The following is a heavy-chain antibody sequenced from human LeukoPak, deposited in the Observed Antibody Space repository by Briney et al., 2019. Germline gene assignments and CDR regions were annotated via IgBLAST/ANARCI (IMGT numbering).Heavy chain of an antibody. CDR2: IIVGSGAT. J-gene: IGHJ3*01. D-gene: IGHD4-17*01. CDR3: AAELYGVYTDCCTFHL. Sequence: SVKVSCKTSGFTFSTSAVQWVRQARGQRLEWIGWIIVGSGATNYAQSLQGRFTITRDMSTNTAYMELSSLGSEDSAVYYCAAELYGVYTDCCTFHLWGQGTIVTVSS. CDR1: GFTFSTSA. V-gene: IGHV1-58*01.